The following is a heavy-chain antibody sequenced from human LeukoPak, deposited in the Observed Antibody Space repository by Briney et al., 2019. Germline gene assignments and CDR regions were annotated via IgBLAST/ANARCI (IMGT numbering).Heavy chain of an antibody. J-gene: IGHJ5*02. D-gene: IGHD3-10*01. CDR1: GFTFDDYG. CDR3: ARDLQEDGELLLGFDP. Sequence: PGGSLRLSCAASGFTFDDYGMSWVRQAPGKWLEWVSGIKWNGGSTGYADSVKGRFTISRDNAKNSLYLQVNSLRAEDTALYHCARDLQEDGELLLGFDPWGQGTLVTVSS. CDR2: IKWNGGST. V-gene: IGHV3-20*01.